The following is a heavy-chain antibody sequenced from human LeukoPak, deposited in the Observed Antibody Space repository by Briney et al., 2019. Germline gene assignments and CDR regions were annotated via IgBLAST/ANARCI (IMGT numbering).Heavy chain of an antibody. D-gene: IGHD1-26*01. V-gene: IGHV1-2*02. CDR3: ARDGYSGSYPTY. CDR1: GYTFTGYY. J-gene: IGHJ4*02. Sequence: ASVKVSCKASGYTFTGYYMHWVRQAPGQALEWMGWINPNSGGTNYAQKFQGRVTMTRDTSISTAYMELSRLRSDDTAVYYCARDGYSGSYPTYWGQGTLVTVSS. CDR2: INPNSGGT.